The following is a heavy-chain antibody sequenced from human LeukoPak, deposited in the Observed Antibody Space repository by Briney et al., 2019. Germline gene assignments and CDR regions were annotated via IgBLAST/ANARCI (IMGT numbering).Heavy chain of an antibody. Sequence: GRSLRLSCAASEFTFSSYSMHWVRQAPGKGLEWVAVISYDGSNKYYADSVKGRFTISRDNSKNTLYLQMNSLRAEDTAVYYCERASYSSRLDFWGQGTLVTVSS. CDR2: ISYDGSNK. D-gene: IGHD6-13*01. CDR1: EFTFSSYS. J-gene: IGHJ4*02. CDR3: ERASYSSRLDF. V-gene: IGHV3-30*04.